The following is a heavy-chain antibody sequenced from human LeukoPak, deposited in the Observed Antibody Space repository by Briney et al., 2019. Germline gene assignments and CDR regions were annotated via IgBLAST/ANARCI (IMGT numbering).Heavy chain of an antibody. CDR2: INPNSGGT. V-gene: IGHV1-2*06. D-gene: IGHD6-19*01. CDR3: AREGSVSGNALGY. J-gene: IGHJ4*02. CDR1: KYTFSDYY. Sequence: ASVKVSCKASKYTFSDYYMHWVRQAPGQGLEWMGRINPNSGGTNYAQKFQGRITMTRDTSISTAYVELSRLSSYDTAVYFCAREGSVSGNALGYWGQGTLVTVSS.